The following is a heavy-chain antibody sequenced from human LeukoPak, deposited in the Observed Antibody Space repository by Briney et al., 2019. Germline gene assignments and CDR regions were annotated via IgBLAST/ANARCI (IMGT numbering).Heavy chain of an antibody. J-gene: IGHJ4*02. CDR2: IYPGDSDT. V-gene: IGHV5-51*01. D-gene: IGHD6-19*01. Sequence: GESLKISCKASGYSFTNYWIAWVRQMPGKGLEWMGIIYPGDSDTRYSPSFQGQVTISADKSITSAYLQWSSLKASDSAMYYCARRWRGGWHDYWGQGTLVTVSS. CDR3: ARRWRGGWHDY. CDR1: GYSFTNYW.